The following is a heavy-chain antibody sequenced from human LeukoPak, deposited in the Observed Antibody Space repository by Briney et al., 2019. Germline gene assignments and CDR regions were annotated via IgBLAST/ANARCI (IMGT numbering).Heavy chain of an antibody. J-gene: IGHJ6*04. D-gene: IGHD3-3*02. CDR2: IKSEGEGATT. V-gene: IGHV3-15*01. Sequence: GGSLRLSCVSSGFTIGTAWMSWVRQAPEKGLEWLGHIKSEGEGATTDYAAPAKGRFAISRDDSKNMIYLQMSSLKIDDTAIYYCIAHFPYFYGFDVWGKGTTVTVSS. CDR3: IAHFPYFYGFDV. CDR1: GFTIGTAW.